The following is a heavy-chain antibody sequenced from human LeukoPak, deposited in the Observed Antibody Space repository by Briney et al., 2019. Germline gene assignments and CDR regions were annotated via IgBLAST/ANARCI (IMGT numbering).Heavy chain of an antibody. CDR3: ARYHQYSSAWYLDY. CDR2: IFYSGST. V-gene: IGHV4-59*01. J-gene: IGHJ4*02. Sequence: SETLSLTCTVSGGSISGYYWSWIRQPPGKGLEWIGYIFYSGSTSYNPSLESRVTISVDTSKNQFSLKLSSVTAADTAVYYCARYHQYSSAWYLDYWGQGALVTVSS. CDR1: GGSISGYY. D-gene: IGHD6-19*01.